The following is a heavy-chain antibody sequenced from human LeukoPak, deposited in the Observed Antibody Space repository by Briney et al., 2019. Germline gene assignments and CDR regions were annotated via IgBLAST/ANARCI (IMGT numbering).Heavy chain of an antibody. CDR3: ARDPVDCSSTSCYSIQYFQH. CDR2: ISSSGSTI. CDR1: GFTFSDYY. J-gene: IGHJ1*01. V-gene: IGHV3-11*04. Sequence: GGSLRLSCAASGFTFSDYYMSWIRQAPGKGLEWVSYISSSGSTIYYADSVKGRFTISRDNAKNSLYLQMNSLRAEDTAVYYCARDPVDCSSTSCYSIQYFQHWGQGTLVTVSS. D-gene: IGHD2-2*01.